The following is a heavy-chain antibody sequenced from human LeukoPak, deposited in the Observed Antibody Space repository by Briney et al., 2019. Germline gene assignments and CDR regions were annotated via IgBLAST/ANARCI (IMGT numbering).Heavy chain of an antibody. CDR2: IYSGGST. Sequence: PGGSLRLSCAASGFMFSNYWMSWVRQAPGKGLEWVSVIYSGGSTYYADSVKGRFTISRDSSKNTLYLQMNSLRAEDTAVYYCARSAVVVVAADYWGQGTLVTASS. D-gene: IGHD2-15*01. CDR3: ARSAVVVVAADY. V-gene: IGHV3-66*01. CDR1: GFMFSNYW. J-gene: IGHJ4*02.